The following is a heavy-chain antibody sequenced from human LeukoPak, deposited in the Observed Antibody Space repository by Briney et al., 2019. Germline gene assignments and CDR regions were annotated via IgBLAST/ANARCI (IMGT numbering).Heavy chain of an antibody. J-gene: IGHJ5*02. V-gene: IGHV1-69*05. CDR1: GGTFSSYA. D-gene: IGHD3-22*01. CDR2: IIPIFGTA. Sequence: ASVKVSCKASGGTFSSYAISWVRQAPGQGLEWMGGIIPIFGTANYAQKFQGRVTITTDESTSTAYMELSSLRSEDTAVYYCARDTYYYDSSGYYYVLDPWGQGTLVTVSS. CDR3: ARDTYYYDSSGYYYVLDP.